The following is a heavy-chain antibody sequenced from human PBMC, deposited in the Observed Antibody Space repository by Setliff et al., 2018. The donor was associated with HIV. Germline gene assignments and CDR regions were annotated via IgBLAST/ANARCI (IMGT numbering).Heavy chain of an antibody. V-gene: IGHV3-11*01. CDR3: AKDKGSSGWSA. D-gene: IGHD6-19*01. CDR1: GFTFSDYY. Sequence: PGGSLRLSCAASGFTFSDYYMTWIRQAPGKGLEWISYISNSRTTTYYADSVKGRFTISRDNSKYTLYLQMNSLRVEDTAVYYCAKDKGSSGWSAWGQGTLVTVSS. CDR2: ISNSRTTT. J-gene: IGHJ5*02.